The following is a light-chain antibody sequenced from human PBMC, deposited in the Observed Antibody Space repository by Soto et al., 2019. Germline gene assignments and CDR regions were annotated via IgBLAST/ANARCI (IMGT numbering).Light chain of an antibody. J-gene: IGKJ1*01. CDR1: QSISSSY. CDR3: QQYDNSRWT. CDR2: GAS. Sequence: EIVLTQSPGTLSLFPGERATLSCRASQSISSSYLAWYQQKRGQAPSLPIYGASSRVTGIPDRFSGSGSGTGFTLTISRLEPEDFAVYYCQQYDNSRWTFGQGTKVEIK. V-gene: IGKV3-20*01.